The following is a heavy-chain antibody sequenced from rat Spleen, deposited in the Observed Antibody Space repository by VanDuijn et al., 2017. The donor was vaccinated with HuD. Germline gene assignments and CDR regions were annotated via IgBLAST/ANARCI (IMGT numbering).Heavy chain of an antibody. D-gene: IGHD1-2*01. Sequence: EVQLVESDGGLVQPGRSLKLSCTASGFTLSDYSMAWVRQAPTKGLEWVATISYGDSSGHSSTYYRDSVKGRFTISRDNAKSTLYLQMDSLRSEDTATYYCARQGYYSSDRVMDAWGQGASVTVSS. J-gene: IGHJ4*01. V-gene: IGHV5-29*01. CDR1: GFTLSDYS. CDR2: ISYGDSSGHSST. CDR3: ARQGYYSSDRVMDA.